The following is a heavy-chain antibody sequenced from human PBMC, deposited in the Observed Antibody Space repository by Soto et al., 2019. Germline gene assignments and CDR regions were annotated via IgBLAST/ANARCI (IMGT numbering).Heavy chain of an antibody. CDR1: GFTVSSNY. Sequence: GGSLRLSCAASGFTVSSNYMSWVRQAPGKGLEWVSVIYSGGSTYYADSVKGRFTISRDNSKNTLYLQMNSLRAEDTAVYYCARGLPPDAFDIWGQGTMVTVSS. CDR2: IYSGGST. V-gene: IGHV3-53*01. CDR3: ARGLPPDAFDI. J-gene: IGHJ3*02.